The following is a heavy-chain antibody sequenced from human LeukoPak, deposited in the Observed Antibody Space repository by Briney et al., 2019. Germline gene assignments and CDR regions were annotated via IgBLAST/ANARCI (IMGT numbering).Heavy chain of an antibody. CDR1: GGSISSSNW. D-gene: IGHD3-10*01. V-gene: IGHV4-4*02. CDR2: IYHSGST. J-gene: IGHJ4*02. CDR3: ARDKGSYPYYFDY. Sequence: SETLSLTCAVSGGSISSSNWWSWVRQPPGKGLEWIGEIYHSGSTNYNPSLKSRVTISVDKSKNQFSLKLSSVTAADTAVYYCARDKGSYPYYFDYCGQGTLVTVSS.